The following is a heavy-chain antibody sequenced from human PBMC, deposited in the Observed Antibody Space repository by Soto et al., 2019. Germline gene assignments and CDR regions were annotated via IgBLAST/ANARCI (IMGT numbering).Heavy chain of an antibody. V-gene: IGHV3-23*01. CDR1: GFTFSRYA. J-gene: IGHJ6*02. CDR3: AKDRVIAAHPGIYYYYYGMDV. Sequence: PGVSLRLSCSASGFTFSRYAMSWVRQAPGKGLEWFSAISGSGGSTYYADSVKGRFTISRENSKNTLYLQMNRLRAEDTAVYYCAKDRVIAAHPGIYYYYYGMDVWGQGTTVNVSS. CDR2: ISGSGGST. D-gene: IGHD6-6*01.